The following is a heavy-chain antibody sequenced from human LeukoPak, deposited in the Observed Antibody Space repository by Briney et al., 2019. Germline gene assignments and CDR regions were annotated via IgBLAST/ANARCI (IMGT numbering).Heavy chain of an antibody. CDR1: GFTFSNYA. CDR3: ARGNGFIIDY. CDR2: IKQDGSEK. Sequence: GGSLRLSCAASGFTFSNYAMNWVRQAPGKGLEWVAIIKQDGSEKYYVDSVKGRFTISRDNAKNSLYLQMNSLRAEDTAVYYCARGNGFIIDYWGQGTLVTVSS. D-gene: IGHD2-8*01. V-gene: IGHV3-7*01. J-gene: IGHJ4*02.